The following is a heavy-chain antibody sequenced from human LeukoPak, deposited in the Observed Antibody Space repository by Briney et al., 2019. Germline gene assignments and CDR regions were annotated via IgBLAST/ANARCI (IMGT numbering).Heavy chain of an antibody. CDR1: GFIFSRYW. CDR3: ARGPSVLGAIDN. J-gene: IGHJ4*02. Sequence: GGSLRLSCAASGFIFSRYWMHWVRQAPGKELVWVSRINNDGSIINTADSVKGRFTISRDNAKDMLYLQMDSLRAEDTAIYYCARGPSVLGAIDNWGQGTLVDVSS. CDR2: INNDGSII. D-gene: IGHD3-10*01. V-gene: IGHV3-74*01.